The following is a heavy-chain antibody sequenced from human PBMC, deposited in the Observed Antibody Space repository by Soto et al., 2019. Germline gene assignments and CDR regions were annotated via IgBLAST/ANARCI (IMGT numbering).Heavy chain of an antibody. J-gene: IGHJ4*02. CDR2: ISGSGDST. D-gene: IGHD6-13*01. CDR1: GFTFSGSA. Sequence: PGGSLRLSCAASGFTFSGSAVHWVRQASGKGLEWVSVISGSGDSTYYADSVKGRFTISRDNSKNALYLQMNSLRTEDTAVYYCARRGPGTYFDYWGQGTLVTVSS. CDR3: ARRGPGTYFDY. V-gene: IGHV3-23*01.